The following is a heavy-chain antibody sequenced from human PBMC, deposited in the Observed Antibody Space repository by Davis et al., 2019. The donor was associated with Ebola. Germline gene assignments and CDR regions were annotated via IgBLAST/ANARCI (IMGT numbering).Heavy chain of an antibody. V-gene: IGHV3-21*01. CDR1: GFTFSSYW. J-gene: IGHJ4*02. Sequence: GESLKISCAASGFTFSSYWMRWVRQAPGKGLEWVSSITSRSSYIYYADSVKGRFTISRDNAKNSLYLQMNSLRAEDTAGYYCARDSHYYDSSGYGVSFEYGGQGTLVTVSS. CDR3: ARDSHYYDSSGYGVSFEY. CDR2: ITSRSSYI. D-gene: IGHD3-22*01.